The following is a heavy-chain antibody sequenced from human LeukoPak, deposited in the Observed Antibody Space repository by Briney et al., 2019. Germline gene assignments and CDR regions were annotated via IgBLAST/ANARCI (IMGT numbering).Heavy chain of an antibody. CDR1: GGSISSGSSY. J-gene: IGHJ4*02. CDR3: TRGSITVDH. V-gene: IGHV4-61*02. CDR2: MYTSGST. Sequence: SQTLSLTCTVSGGSISSGSSYWIWIRQPAGKGLEWIGRMYTSGSTNYNPSLKSRATISVDTSKNQFSLKMTSVTAADPAVYYCTRGSITVDHWGQGTLVTVSS. D-gene: IGHD6-19*01.